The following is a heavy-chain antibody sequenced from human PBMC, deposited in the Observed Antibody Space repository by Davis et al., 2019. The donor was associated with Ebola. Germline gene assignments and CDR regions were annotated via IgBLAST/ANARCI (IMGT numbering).Heavy chain of an antibody. CDR2: IYHSGST. V-gene: IGHV4-34*01. D-gene: IGHD2-2*01. CDR3: ARGLTYCSSTSCYRPWFDP. J-gene: IGHJ5*02. Sequence: MPSETLSLTCTVSGGSISSYYWSWIRQPPGKGLEWIGEIYHSGSTNYNPSLKSRVTISVDTSKNQFSLKLSSVTAADTAVYYCARGLTYCSSTSCYRPWFDPWGQGTLVTVSS. CDR1: GGSISSYY.